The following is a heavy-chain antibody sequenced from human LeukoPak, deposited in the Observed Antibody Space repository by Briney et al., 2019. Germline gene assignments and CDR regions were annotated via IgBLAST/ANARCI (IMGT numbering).Heavy chain of an antibody. J-gene: IGHJ6*03. CDR3: ARGMSVGYCSSTSCRTYYYYYMDV. CDR2: IIPIFGTA. CDR1: GGTFSSYA. V-gene: IGHV1-69*13. D-gene: IGHD2-2*01. Sequence: SVKVSCKASGGTFSSYAISWVRQAPGQGLEWMGGIIPIFGTAYYAQKFQGRVTITADESTSTAYMELSSLRSEDTAVYYCARGMSVGYCSSTSCRTYYYYYMDVWGKGTTVTVSS.